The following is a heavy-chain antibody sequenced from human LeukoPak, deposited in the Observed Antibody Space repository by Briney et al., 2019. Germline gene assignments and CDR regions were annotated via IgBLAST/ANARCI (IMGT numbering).Heavy chain of an antibody. CDR3: AKDGTYSSSSYFDY. CDR2: ISGSGGST. CDR1: GFTFSSYA. J-gene: IGHJ4*02. Sequence: GGSLRLSCAASGFTFSSYAMHWVRQAPGKGLEWVSAISGSGGSTYYADSVKGRFTISRDNSKNTLYLQMNSLRAEDTAVYYCAKDGTYSSSSYFDYWGQGTLVTVSS. V-gene: IGHV3-23*01. D-gene: IGHD6-6*01.